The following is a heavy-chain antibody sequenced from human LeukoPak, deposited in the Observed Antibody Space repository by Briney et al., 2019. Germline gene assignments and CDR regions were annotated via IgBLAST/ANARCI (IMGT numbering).Heavy chain of an antibody. Sequence: GGSLRLSCAASGFTFSNYWMHWVRQAPGKGLVWVSRINSDGINTSYADSVKGRFTISRDNAKNTLNLQMNSLRAEDTAVYYCAKSFGPVIAAAGTGADWGQGILVTVSS. CDR2: INSDGINT. V-gene: IGHV3-74*01. CDR3: AKSFGPVIAAAGTGAD. J-gene: IGHJ4*02. CDR1: GFTFSNYW. D-gene: IGHD6-13*01.